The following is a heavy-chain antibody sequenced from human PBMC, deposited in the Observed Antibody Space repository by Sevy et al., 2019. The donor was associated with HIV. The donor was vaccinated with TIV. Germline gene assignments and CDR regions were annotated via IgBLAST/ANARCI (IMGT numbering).Heavy chain of an antibody. CDR2: MNPNSGNT. J-gene: IGHJ4*02. Sequence: ASVKVSCKASGYTFTSYDINWVRQATGQGLEWMGWMNPNSGNTGYAQKFQGRVTMTRNTSISTAYMELSSLRSEETAVYYCARDLKTSYYYGSGSSEYWGQGTLVTVSS. CDR3: ARDLKTSYYYGSGSSEY. CDR1: GYTFTSYD. V-gene: IGHV1-8*01. D-gene: IGHD3-10*01.